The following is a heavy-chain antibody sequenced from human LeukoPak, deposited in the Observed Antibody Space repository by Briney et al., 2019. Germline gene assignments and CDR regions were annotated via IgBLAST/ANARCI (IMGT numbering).Heavy chain of an antibody. J-gene: IGHJ4*02. V-gene: IGHV4-38-2*02. Sequence: SETLSLTCCVSGFSISRSSYWAWIRQPPGKGLEWIGTIYHIGSTYYSPSLGSRVTMSVDTSKNEFSLNLKSVTAADTAVYYCARAGWIITSGIDQWGQGALVTVSS. CDR1: GFSISRSSY. D-gene: IGHD3-10*01. CDR3: ARAGWIITSGIDQ. CDR2: IYHIGST.